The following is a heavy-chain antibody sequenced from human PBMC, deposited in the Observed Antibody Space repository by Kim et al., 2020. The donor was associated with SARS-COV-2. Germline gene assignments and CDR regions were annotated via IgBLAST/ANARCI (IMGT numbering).Heavy chain of an antibody. Sequence: SETLSLTCTVSGGSISSYYWSWIRQPPGKGLEWIGYIYYSGSTNYNPSLKSRVTISVDTSKNQFSLKLSSVTAADTAVYYCARAVLTGRGAFDIWGQGTMVTVSS. CDR2: IYYSGST. V-gene: IGHV4-59*01. D-gene: IGHD3-9*01. CDR1: GGSISSYY. CDR3: ARAVLTGRGAFDI. J-gene: IGHJ3*02.